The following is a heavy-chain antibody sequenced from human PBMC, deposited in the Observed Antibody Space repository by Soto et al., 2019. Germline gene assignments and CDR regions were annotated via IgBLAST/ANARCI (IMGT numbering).Heavy chain of an antibody. CDR1: GGSISSYY. J-gene: IGHJ5*02. CDR2: IYYSGST. V-gene: IGHV4-59*08. Sequence: SETLSLTCTVSGGSISSYYWSWIRQPPGKGLEWIGYIYYSGSTNYNPSLKSRVTISVDTSKNQFSLKLSSVTAADTAVYYCASLGYCSSTSCPTSWFDPWGQGTLVTVS. D-gene: IGHD2-2*03. CDR3: ASLGYCSSTSCPTSWFDP.